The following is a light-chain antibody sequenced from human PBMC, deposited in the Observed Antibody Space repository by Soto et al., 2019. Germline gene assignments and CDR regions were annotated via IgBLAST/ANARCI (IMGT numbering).Light chain of an antibody. CDR2: DVS. J-gene: IGLJ1*01. V-gene: IGLV2-14*01. CDR3: SSYTSSSTYV. Sequence: QCALTQPASVSGSPGQSITISCIGTSSDVGGYNYVSWYQQHPGKAPKLMIYDVSNRPSGVSNRFSGSKSGNTASLTISGLQAEDEADYYCSSYTSSSTYVFGTGTKVTVL. CDR1: SSDVGGYNY.